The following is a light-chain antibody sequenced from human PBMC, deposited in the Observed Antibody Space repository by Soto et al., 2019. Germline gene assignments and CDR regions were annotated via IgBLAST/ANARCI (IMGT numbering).Light chain of an antibody. CDR3: QKYNGAPFT. J-gene: IGKJ3*01. Sequence: DIQMTLSPSSLSASIGDRVTITCRASQGISIYLGWYQQKPGEVPKLLIYAASTLQSGVPSRFSGSGSGTDFTLTINSLQPEDVAIYYCQKYNGAPFTFGPGTKVDI. CDR2: AAS. CDR1: QGISIY. V-gene: IGKV1-27*01.